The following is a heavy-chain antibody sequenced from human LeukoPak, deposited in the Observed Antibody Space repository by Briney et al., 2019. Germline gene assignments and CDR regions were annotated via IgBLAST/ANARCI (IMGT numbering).Heavy chain of an antibody. Sequence: GGSLRLSCAASGFTFSSYAMSWVRQAPGKGLEWVSGISAGGGSTYHADSVKGRFTISRDNSKNTLYLQMNSLRAEDTAVYYCAKDGRSSTPGYWGRGTLVTVSS. CDR2: ISAGGGST. V-gene: IGHV3-23*01. D-gene: IGHD2-2*01. J-gene: IGHJ4*02. CDR1: GFTFSSYA. CDR3: AKDGRSSTPGY.